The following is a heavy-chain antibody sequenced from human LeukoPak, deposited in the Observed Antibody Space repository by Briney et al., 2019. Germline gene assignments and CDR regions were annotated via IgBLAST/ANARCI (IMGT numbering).Heavy chain of an antibody. CDR2: IYAGGST. V-gene: IGHV3-53*01. CDR1: GLIVSSNY. CDR3: ATKFDF. Sequence: PGGSLRLSCAASGLIVSSNYMTWVRQAPGKGLEWVSVIYAGGSTYYADSVKGRFTISRDNSKNTLYLQVNSLRAEDTAMYYCATKFDFWGQGTLVTVSS. J-gene: IGHJ4*02.